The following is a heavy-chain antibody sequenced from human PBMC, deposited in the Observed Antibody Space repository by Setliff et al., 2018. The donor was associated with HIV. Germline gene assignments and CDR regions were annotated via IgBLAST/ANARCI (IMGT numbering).Heavy chain of an antibody. V-gene: IGHV4-34*09. CDR3: ASGGRGSYYGSGNYYQDYYYYMDV. D-gene: IGHD3-10*01. CDR2: INHSGSA. CDR1: GGSFSGYS. J-gene: IGHJ6*03. Sequence: SETLSLTCVVYGGSFSGYSWTWIRQPPGKGLEWIGEINHSGSANRNPSLMSRVAMSVDTSKTQFSLKLSSVTAADTAVYYCASGGRGSYYGSGNYYQDYYYYMDVWGKGTTVTVYS.